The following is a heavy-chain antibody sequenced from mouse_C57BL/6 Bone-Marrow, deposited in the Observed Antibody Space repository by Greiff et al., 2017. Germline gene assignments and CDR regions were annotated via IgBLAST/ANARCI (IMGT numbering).Heavy chain of an antibody. D-gene: IGHD4-1*01. J-gene: IGHJ2*01. V-gene: IGHV2-2*01. Sequence: VKLMESGPGLVQPSQSLSITCTVSGFSLTSYGVHWVRQSPGKGLEWLGVIWSGGNTDYNAAFISILSISKDNSKNQVFFKMTSLQADDTAIYYCARKKLGNYWGQGTTLTVSS. CDR2: IWSGGNT. CDR3: ARKKLGNY. CDR1: GFSLTSYG.